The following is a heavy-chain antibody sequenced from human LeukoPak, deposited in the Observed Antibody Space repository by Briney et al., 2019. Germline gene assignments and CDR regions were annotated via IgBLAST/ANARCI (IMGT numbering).Heavy chain of an antibody. J-gene: IGHJ2*01. CDR1: GCIFTVDS. D-gene: IGHD6-6*01. Sequence: SVKVSFPACGCIFTVDSIHWLRQAPAQGLDGLGWVHLNGGGRDRVQKYEGKVTITAGEATSTAYMELSSLRSEDTAVYYCARDGTTSGIAARLGGLRLDWYFDLWGRGTLVTVSS. CDR3: ARDGTTSGIAARLGGLRLDWYFDL. V-gene: IGHV1-2*02. CDR2: VHLNGGGR.